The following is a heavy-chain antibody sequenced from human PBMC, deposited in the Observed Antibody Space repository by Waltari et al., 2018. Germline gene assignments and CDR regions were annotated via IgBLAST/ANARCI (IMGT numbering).Heavy chain of an antibody. CDR3: TKEGGTTGFDP. J-gene: IGHJ5*02. D-gene: IGHD3-16*01. CDR1: GYSISSGYY. V-gene: IGHV4-38-2*02. CDR2: IYHSGST. Sequence: QVQLQESGPGLVKPSETLSLTCAVSGYSISSGYYWGWIRQPPGKGLEWIGSIYHSGSTLDNPALRSRVTMSADTSKNQFSLKLSSVTAADTAVYYCTKEGGTTGFDPWGQGTLVTISS.